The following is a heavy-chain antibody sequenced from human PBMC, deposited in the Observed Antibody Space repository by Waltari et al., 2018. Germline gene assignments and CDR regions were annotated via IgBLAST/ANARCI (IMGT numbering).Heavy chain of an antibody. CDR3: VRNLKTTLWD. CDR2: IKEDGTEK. CDR1: GCTFSSKW. D-gene: IGHD1-1*01. J-gene: IGHJ4*02. V-gene: IGHV3-7*01. Sequence: EVQLVEAGGGLVQPGGSLRRSCGTSGCTFSSKWMTGVRQAPGKGRGCVANIKEDGTEKYYVDSVNGRFTLSRDIADNSLYLQMYSLRAEDTAVYYCVRNLKTTLWDWGQGTLVTVSS.